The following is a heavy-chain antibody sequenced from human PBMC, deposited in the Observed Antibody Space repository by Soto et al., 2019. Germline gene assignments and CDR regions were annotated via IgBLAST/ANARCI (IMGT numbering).Heavy chain of an antibody. V-gene: IGHV3-21*01. CDR3: ARDTYYYDSSTSSTEIDP. J-gene: IGHJ5*02. Sequence: GGSLILSCAASGFTFSSYSMNWVRQAPGKGLEWVSSISSSSSYIYYADSVKGRFTISRDNAKNSLYLQMNSLRAEDTAVYYCARDTYYYDSSTSSTEIDPWGQDDLVTVSS. D-gene: IGHD3-22*01. CDR1: GFTFSSYS. CDR2: ISSSSSYI.